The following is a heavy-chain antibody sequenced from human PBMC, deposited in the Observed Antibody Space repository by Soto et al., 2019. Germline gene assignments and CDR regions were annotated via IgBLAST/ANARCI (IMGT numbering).Heavy chain of an antibody. CDR1: GFTFSSYA. Sequence: EVQLLESGGGLVQPGGSLRLSCAASGFTFSSYAMSWVRQAPGKGLEWVSAISGSGGSTYYADSVKGRFTISRDNSKNTLYLQRNSLRAEDTAVYYWAKDTGRGIVVVVAATIDYWGQGTLVTVSS. CDR2: ISGSGGST. J-gene: IGHJ4*02. V-gene: IGHV3-23*01. CDR3: AKDTGRGIVVVVAATIDY. D-gene: IGHD2-15*01.